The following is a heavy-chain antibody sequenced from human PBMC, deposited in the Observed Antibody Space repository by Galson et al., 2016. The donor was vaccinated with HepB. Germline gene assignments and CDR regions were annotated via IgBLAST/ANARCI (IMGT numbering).Heavy chain of an antibody. CDR2: ISAYNGDT. J-gene: IGHJ4*02. Sequence: SVKVSCKASGYTFSSYGLSWVRQAPGQGLEWMGWISAYNGDTNYAQRLQGRVAMTTDTSTSTAFMELRSLRSDDTAAYYCVRGSPGFDYWGQGTLVAVSS. V-gene: IGHV1-18*01. CDR1: GYTFSSYG. D-gene: IGHD5-12*01. CDR3: VRGSPGFDY.